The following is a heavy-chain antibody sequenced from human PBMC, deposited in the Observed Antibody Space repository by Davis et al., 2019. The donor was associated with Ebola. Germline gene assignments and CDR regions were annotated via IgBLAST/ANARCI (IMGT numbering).Heavy chain of an antibody. V-gene: IGHV4-59*11. CDR2: VYYSGST. D-gene: IGHD6-19*01. J-gene: IGHJ3*02. CDR3: ARGWLVSAFDI. Sequence: PSETLSLTCTASGGSISYHYWSWIRQPPGKGLEWIGYVYYSGSTNYNPSLESRVTISVDTSKNQFSLNLSSVTAADTAVYYCARGWLVSAFDIWGQGTMVTVSS. CDR1: GGSISYHY.